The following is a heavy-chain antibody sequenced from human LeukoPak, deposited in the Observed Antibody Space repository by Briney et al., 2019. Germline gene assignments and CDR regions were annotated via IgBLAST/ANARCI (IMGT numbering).Heavy chain of an antibody. CDR2: IRSKAYGGTT. CDR3: TRAPVWFGDPYYYMDV. V-gene: IGHV3-49*04. Sequence: GGSLRLSCTASGFTFGDYAMSWVRQAPGKGLEWVGFIRSKAYGGTTEYAASVKGRFTISRDDSKSIAYLQMNSLKTEDTAVYYCTRAPVWFGDPYYYMDVWGKGTTVTVSS. J-gene: IGHJ6*03. D-gene: IGHD3-10*01. CDR1: GFTFGDYA.